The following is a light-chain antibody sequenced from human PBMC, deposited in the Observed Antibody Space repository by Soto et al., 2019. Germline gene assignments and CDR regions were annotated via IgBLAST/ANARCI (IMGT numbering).Light chain of an antibody. CDR1: LPISNY. CDR2: AAS. Sequence: DIQMTQSPSSLSASVGDRVTITCRASLPISNYLAWYQQKSGKIPNLLIYAASTLQAGAPSRFSGSGSGTYFPLTISGLQPEDVVAYYCPKDNSAPLSFGGVTKVEIK. CDR3: PKDNSAPLS. V-gene: IGKV1-27*01. J-gene: IGKJ4*01.